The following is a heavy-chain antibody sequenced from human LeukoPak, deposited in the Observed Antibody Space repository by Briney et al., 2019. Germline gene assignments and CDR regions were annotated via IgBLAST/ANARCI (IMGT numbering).Heavy chain of an antibody. CDR1: GGSFRGYY. CDR2: INHSGST. D-gene: IGHD3-22*01. J-gene: IGHJ3*02. V-gene: IGHV4-34*01. CDR3: ASCLSYYYDSSGHQVRDAFDI. Sequence: PSETLSLTCAVYGGSFRGYYWSWIRQPPGKGLEWLGEINHSGSTNYNPSLESRVTISVDTSKTQFSLKLSSVTAADTAVYYCASCLSYYYDSSGHQVRDAFDIWGQGTMVTVSS.